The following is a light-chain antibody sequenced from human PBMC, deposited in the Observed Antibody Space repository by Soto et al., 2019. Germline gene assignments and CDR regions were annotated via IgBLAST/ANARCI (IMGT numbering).Light chain of an antibody. V-gene: IGKV1-5*01. CDR2: DAS. Sequence: DIQMTQSPSTLSASVRDRVTITCRASQSISTWLAWYQQKPGKAPKLLIYDASNLEGGVPSRFSGSGSGTEFTLTSSRLQPDDSATYYGQQYNSYFRSFGQGTRLQIK. J-gene: IGKJ2*01. CDR1: QSISTW. CDR3: QQYNSYFRS.